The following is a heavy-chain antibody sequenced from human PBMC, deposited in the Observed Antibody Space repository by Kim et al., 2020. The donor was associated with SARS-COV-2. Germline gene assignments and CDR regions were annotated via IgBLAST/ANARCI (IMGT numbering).Heavy chain of an antibody. Sequence: GGSLRLSCAASGFTFSSYSMNWVRQAPGKGLEWVSSISSSSSYIYYADSVKGRFTISRDNAKNSLYLQMNSLRAEDTAVYYCARDGGFGELSKDYWGQGTLVTVSS. D-gene: IGHD3-10*01. CDR1: GFTFSSYS. CDR2: ISSSSSYI. V-gene: IGHV3-21*01. CDR3: ARDGGFGELSKDY. J-gene: IGHJ4*02.